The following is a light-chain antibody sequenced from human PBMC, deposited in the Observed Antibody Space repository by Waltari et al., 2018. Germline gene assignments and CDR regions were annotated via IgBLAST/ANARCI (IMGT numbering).Light chain of an antibody. J-gene: IGLJ3*02. Sequence: QSALTQPASVSGSPGQSLTISCIGTSSDVGGYNYVSWYQQHPGRAPQLIIYDVSDRPSGVSFRFSGSKSGNTASLTISGLQAEDEADYYCSSYTSRSTLGVFGGGTKLTVL. CDR2: DVS. V-gene: IGLV2-14*03. CDR3: SSYTSRSTLGV. CDR1: SSDVGGYNY.